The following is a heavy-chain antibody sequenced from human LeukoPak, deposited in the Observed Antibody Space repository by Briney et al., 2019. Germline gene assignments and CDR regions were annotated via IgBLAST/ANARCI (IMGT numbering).Heavy chain of an antibody. CDR2: INAGNGNT. V-gene: IGHV1-3*01. Sequence: ASVKVSCKASGYTFTSYAMHWVRQAPGQRLEWMGWINAGNGNTKYSQKFQGRVTITRDTSASTAYMELSSLRSEDTAVYYCARVRWGPPDYYYGMDVWGQGTTVTVSS. D-gene: IGHD1-26*01. J-gene: IGHJ6*02. CDR3: ARVRWGPPDYYYGMDV. CDR1: GYTFTSYA.